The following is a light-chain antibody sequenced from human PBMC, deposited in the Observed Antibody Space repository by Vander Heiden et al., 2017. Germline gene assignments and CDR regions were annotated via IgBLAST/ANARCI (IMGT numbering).Light chain of an antibody. CDR2: AAS. Sequence: DIQMTQSPSSLSASVGDRVTITCRASQGISSNLAWFQQKPGKPPKSLIYAASSLQSGVPSKFSGSGSGTDFTLTISSLQPEDFATYYCQQYNSYPLTFGGGTKVEIK. CDR1: QGISSN. J-gene: IGKJ4*01. V-gene: IGKV1-16*02. CDR3: QQYNSYPLT.